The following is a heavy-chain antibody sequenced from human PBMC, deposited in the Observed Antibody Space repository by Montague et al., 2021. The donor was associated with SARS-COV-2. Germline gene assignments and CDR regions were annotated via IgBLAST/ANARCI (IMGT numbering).Heavy chain of an antibody. CDR1: GDSVSSNSAA. J-gene: IGHJ4*02. D-gene: IGHD3-22*01. V-gene: IGHV6-1*01. CDR3: AGGSSGYYTPRPFDY. Sequence: CAISGDSVSSNSAAWNWIRQSPSRGLEWLGRTYYRSKWYNDYAVSVKSRVTINPDTSKNQFSLQLNSVTPEDTAVYYCAGGSSGYYTPRPFDYWGQGTLVTVSS. CDR2: TYYRSKWYN.